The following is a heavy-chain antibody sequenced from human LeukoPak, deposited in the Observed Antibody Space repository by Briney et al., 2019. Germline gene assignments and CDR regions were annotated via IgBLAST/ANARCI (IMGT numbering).Heavy chain of an antibody. Sequence: PSETLSLTCAVSGYSLSSSNWWGWIRQPPGKGLEWIGYIYYSGSTYYNPSLKSRVTMSVDTSKNQFSLKLSSVTAVDTAVYYCARTKDGWFDYWGQGTLVTVSS. CDR3: ARTKDGWFDY. J-gene: IGHJ4*02. V-gene: IGHV4-28*01. CDR1: GYSLSSSNW. D-gene: IGHD6-19*01. CDR2: IYYSGST.